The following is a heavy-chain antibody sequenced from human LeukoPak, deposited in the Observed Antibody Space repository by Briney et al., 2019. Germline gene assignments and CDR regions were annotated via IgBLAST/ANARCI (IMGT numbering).Heavy chain of an antibody. CDR2: MNPNSGNT. CDR3: ARACRIRAAAANYYFDY. J-gene: IGHJ4*02. CDR1: GYTFTSYD. D-gene: IGHD6-13*01. V-gene: IGHV1-8*01. Sequence: ASVKVSCKASGYTFTSYDINWVRQATGQGLEWMGWMNPNSGNTGYAQKFQGRVTMTRNTSISTAYMELSSLRSEDTAVYYCARACRIRAAAANYYFDYWGQGTLVTVS.